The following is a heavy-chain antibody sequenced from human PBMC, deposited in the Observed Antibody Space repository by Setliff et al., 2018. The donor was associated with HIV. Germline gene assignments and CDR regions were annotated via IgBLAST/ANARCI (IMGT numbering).Heavy chain of an antibody. CDR1: GGSISSSSYY. V-gene: IGHV4-39*07. CDR3: ARGGLWFGDEFDF. D-gene: IGHD3-10*01. J-gene: IGHJ4*02. CDR2: IYYSGNT. Sequence: SETLSLTCTVSGGSISSSSYYWGWIRQPPGKGLEWIGSIYYSGNTNYNPSLKSRVTISVETSKNQISLNLSSVTAADTAVYFCARGGLWFGDEFDFWGQGTLVTVSS.